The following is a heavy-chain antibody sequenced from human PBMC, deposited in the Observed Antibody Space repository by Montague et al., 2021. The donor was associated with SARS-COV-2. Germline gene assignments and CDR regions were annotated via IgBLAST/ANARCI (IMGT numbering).Heavy chain of an antibody. D-gene: IGHD3-10*01. CDR1: GFTFSSYA. Sequence: SLRLSCAASGFTFSSYAMHWVRQAPGKGLEFVSGIINNGGTTYYANSVKGRFTISRDNSENTLYLQMGSLRVEDMAVYYCARAPMVWGVSPPQIALDIWGRGTMVTVSS. V-gene: IGHV3-64*01. J-gene: IGHJ3*02. CDR3: ARAPMVWGVSPPQIALDI. CDR2: IINNGGTT.